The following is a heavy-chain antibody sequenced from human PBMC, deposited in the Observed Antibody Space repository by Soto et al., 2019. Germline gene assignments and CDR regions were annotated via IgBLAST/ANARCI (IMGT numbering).Heavy chain of an antibody. D-gene: IGHD3-10*01. J-gene: IGHJ6*02. V-gene: IGHV4-59*01. CDR3: ARFMITMASYYYYGMDV. CDR1: GGSISSYY. CDR2: IYYSGST. Sequence: SETLSLTCTVSGGSISSYYWSWIRQPPGKGLEWIGYIYYSGSTNYNPSLKSRVTISVDTSKNQFSLKLSSVTAADTAVYYCARFMITMASYYYYGMDVWGQGTTVTVSS.